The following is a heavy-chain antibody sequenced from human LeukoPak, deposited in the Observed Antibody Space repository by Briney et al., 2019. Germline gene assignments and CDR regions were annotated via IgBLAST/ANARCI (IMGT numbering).Heavy chain of an antibody. Sequence: GGSLRLSCAASGFTFSNYGMHWVRQAPGKGLEWVAFIREDGSNKYYADSVRVRFTISRDNSKNTLYLQMNSLRNDDTAVYYCAKPRDTEIVVIPAANNWFDPWGQGTLVTVSS. V-gene: IGHV3-30*02. CDR2: IREDGSNK. J-gene: IGHJ5*02. CDR1: GFTFSNYG. CDR3: AKPRDTEIVVIPAANNWFDP. D-gene: IGHD2-2*01.